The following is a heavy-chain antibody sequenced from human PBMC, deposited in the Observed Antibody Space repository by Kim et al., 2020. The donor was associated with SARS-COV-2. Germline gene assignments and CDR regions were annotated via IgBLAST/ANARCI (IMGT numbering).Heavy chain of an antibody. CDR1: GYTFTSYA. Sequence: ASVKVSCKASGYTFTSYAMNWVRQAPGQGLEWMGWINTNTGNPTYAQGFTGRFVFSLDTSVSTAYLQISSLKAEDTAVYYCAREGTTIFGVVENWFDPWGQGTLVTVSS. V-gene: IGHV7-4-1*02. D-gene: IGHD3-3*01. J-gene: IGHJ5*02. CDR2: INTNTGNP. CDR3: AREGTTIFGVVENWFDP.